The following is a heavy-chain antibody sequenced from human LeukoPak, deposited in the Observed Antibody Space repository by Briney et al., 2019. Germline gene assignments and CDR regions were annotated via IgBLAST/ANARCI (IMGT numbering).Heavy chain of an antibody. V-gene: IGHV4-34*01. CDR1: SGSFSGYY. J-gene: IGHJ4*02. CDR2: INHSGST. Sequence: PSETLSLTCAVYSGSFSGYYWSWIRQPPGKGLEWIGEINHSGSTNYNPSLKSRVTISVDTSKNQFSLKLSSVTAADTAVYYCARGGGIAAAEDYWGQGTLVTVSS. CDR3: ARGGGIAAAEDY. D-gene: IGHD6-13*01.